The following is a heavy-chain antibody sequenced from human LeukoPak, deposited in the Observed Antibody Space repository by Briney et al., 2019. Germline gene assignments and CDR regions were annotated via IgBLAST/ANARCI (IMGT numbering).Heavy chain of an antibody. Sequence: PGGSLRLSCAASGFTFSTYGFHWVRQAPGKGLDWVAVIWYDGTIAYYGDSVKGRFTVSKDNSKNTLYLQMNSLRAEDTAVYYCARDWALTGLDYWGQGTLVTVSS. J-gene: IGHJ4*02. CDR3: ARDWALTGLDY. D-gene: IGHD3-9*01. CDR1: GFTFSTYG. CDR2: IWYDGTIA. V-gene: IGHV3-33*01.